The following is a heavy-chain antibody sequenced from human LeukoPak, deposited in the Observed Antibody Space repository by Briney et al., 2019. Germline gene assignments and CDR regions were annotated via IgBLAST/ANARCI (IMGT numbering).Heavy chain of an antibody. Sequence: GGSLRLPCAASGFTFSSYSMNWVRQATGKGLEWVSSISSSSSYIYYAVSGKGRFTISRDNAKNSLYLQMNSLRAEDTAVYYCARGATGYGSWFDPWGQGTLVTVSS. D-gene: IGHD3-9*01. CDR3: ARGATGYGSWFDP. CDR2: ISSSSSYI. CDR1: GFTFSSYS. J-gene: IGHJ5*02. V-gene: IGHV3-21*01.